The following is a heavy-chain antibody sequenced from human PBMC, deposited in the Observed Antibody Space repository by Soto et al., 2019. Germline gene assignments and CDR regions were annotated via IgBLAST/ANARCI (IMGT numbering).Heavy chain of an antibody. J-gene: IGHJ3*02. Sequence: SETLSLTCTVSGGSISSSSYYWGWIRQPPGKGLEWIGSIYYSGSTYYNPSLKSRVTISVDTSKNQFSLKLSSVTAADTAVYYCARTVLPHDAFDIWGQGTMVTVSS. V-gene: IGHV4-39*07. CDR1: GGSISSSSYY. CDR2: IYYSGST. CDR3: ARTVLPHDAFDI. D-gene: IGHD6-6*01.